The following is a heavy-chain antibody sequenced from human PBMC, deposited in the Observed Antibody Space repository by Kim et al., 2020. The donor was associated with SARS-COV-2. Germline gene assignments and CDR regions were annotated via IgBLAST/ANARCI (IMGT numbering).Heavy chain of an antibody. CDR3: AKPKTYGSGSPFDC. Sequence: ADSVQGRFTISRDNSKNTLYLQMDRRRADDTAVYYCAKPKTYGSGSPFDCWGQGTLVTVSS. V-gene: IGHV3-30*02. J-gene: IGHJ4*02. D-gene: IGHD3-10*01.